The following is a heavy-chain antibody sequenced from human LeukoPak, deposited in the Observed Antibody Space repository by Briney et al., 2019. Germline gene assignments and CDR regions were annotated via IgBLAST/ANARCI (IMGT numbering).Heavy chain of an antibody. CDR3: ARTGRRGYLDF. J-gene: IGHJ2*01. Sequence: SETLSLTCNVSGPSISDYYWSWVRQSPEKGLEWIVSLLYRGSTHYNPSLRSRVAISHDTSNNQFSLKLTSVTTTDTAVYYCARTGRRGYLDFWGRGALVTVSS. CDR1: GPSISDYY. CDR2: LLYRGST. V-gene: IGHV4-59*01. D-gene: IGHD1-14*01.